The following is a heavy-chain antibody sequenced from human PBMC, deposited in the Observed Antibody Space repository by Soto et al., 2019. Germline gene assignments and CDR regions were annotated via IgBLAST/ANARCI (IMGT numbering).Heavy chain of an antibody. Sequence: GGSLRLSCAASGFTFSSYAMHWVRQAPGKGLEWVAVISYDGSNKYYADSVKGRFTISRDNSKNTLYLQMNSLRAEDTAVYYCARHLGYYDSSGYYDWGQGTLVTVSS. CDR1: GFTFSSYA. V-gene: IGHV3-30-3*01. D-gene: IGHD3-22*01. CDR2: ISYDGSNK. CDR3: ARHLGYYDSSGYYD. J-gene: IGHJ4*02.